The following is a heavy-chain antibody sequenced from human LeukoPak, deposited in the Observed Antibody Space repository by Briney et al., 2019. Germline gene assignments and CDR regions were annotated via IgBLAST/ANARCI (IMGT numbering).Heavy chain of an antibody. CDR1: GGSFSGYY. Sequence: SETLSLTCAVYGGSFSGYYWSWIRQPPGKGLGWIGEINHSGSTNYNPSLKSRVTISVDTSKNQFSLKLSSVTAADTAVYYCARGSLRFLEWLPFDYWGQGTLVTVSS. D-gene: IGHD3-3*01. CDR2: INHSGST. J-gene: IGHJ4*02. V-gene: IGHV4-34*01. CDR3: ARGSLRFLEWLPFDY.